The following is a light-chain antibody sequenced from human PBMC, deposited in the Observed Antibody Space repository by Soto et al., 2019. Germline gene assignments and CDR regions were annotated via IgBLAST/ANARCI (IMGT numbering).Light chain of an antibody. V-gene: IGKV1-27*01. CDR1: QGISKY. J-gene: IGKJ1*01. CDR2: AAS. CDR3: QKYDRAPWT. Sequence: DIQMTQSPSSLSASVGDRVTITCRASQGISKYLAWYQQRPGKVPKVLIYAASTLQSGVPSRFRGSGSGTDFTLTISSLQSEDFATYYCQKYDRAPWTFGQGTKVEI.